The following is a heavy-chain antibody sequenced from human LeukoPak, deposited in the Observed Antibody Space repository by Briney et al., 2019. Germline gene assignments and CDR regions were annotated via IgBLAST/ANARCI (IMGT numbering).Heavy chain of an antibody. D-gene: IGHD7-27*01. CDR3: AREDWGPWFDP. CDR2: INQDGSQK. V-gene: IGHV3-7*05. J-gene: IGHJ5*02. CDR1: GFTFTRNW. Sequence: PGGSLRLSCAASGFTFTRNWMTWVRQAPGKGLERVANINQDGSQKTYVDSVKGRFTVSRDNAKNSVYLQMNSLRAEATALYYCAREDWGPWFDPRGQGALVTVS.